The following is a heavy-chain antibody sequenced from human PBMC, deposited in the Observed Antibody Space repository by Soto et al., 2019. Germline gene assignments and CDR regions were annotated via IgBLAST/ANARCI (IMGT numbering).Heavy chain of an antibody. V-gene: IGHV3-30-3*01. CDR3: VRDWSLYCGGDCFSSCFDY. J-gene: IGHJ4*02. CDR1: GFTFSSYA. CDR2: ISHDGSNK. Sequence: PGGSLRLSCAASGFTFSSYAMHWVRQAPGKGLEWVALISHDGSNKYYADSVKGRFTISRDNSKNTLYLQMNSLRPEDTAVCYCVRDWSLYCGGDCFSSCFDYWGQGALVTVSS. D-gene: IGHD2-21*02.